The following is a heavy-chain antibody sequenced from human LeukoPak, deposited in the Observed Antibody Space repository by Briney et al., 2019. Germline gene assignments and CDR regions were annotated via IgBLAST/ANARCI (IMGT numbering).Heavy chain of an antibody. J-gene: IGHJ4*02. V-gene: IGHV3-30*18. Sequence: GALRLSCAASGFTFTSYGMHWVRQAPGKGLEWLAGISYDGSNKYYADSVKGRFTISRDNSKNTLYLQMNSLRAEDTAVYYCAKAVYYDSSGQIDYWGQGTLVTVSS. CDR1: GFTFTSYG. CDR3: AKAVYYDSSGQIDY. D-gene: IGHD3-22*01. CDR2: ISYDGSNK.